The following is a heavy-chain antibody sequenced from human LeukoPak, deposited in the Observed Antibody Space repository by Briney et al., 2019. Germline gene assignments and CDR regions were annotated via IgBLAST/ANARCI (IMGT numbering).Heavy chain of an antibody. CDR2: ISNSGDTI. D-gene: IGHD3-10*01. Sequence: PGGSLRLSCAASGFVFSDHYMYWIRQAPGKGLEWLSYISNSGDTIHNADSVKGRFTISRDNSKNSLYLQMSSLRVEDTALYYCARDGEFTNHIDHWGQGTLVTVSS. J-gene: IGHJ4*02. V-gene: IGHV3-11*04. CDR3: ARDGEFTNHIDH. CDR1: GFVFSDHY.